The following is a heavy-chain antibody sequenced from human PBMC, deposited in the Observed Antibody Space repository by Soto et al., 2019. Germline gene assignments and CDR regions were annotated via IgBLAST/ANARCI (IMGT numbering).Heavy chain of an antibody. CDR3: ARDRGPSSGYYPYWFDP. D-gene: IGHD3-22*01. J-gene: IGHJ5*02. V-gene: IGHV1-69*12. Sequence: QVQLVQSGAEVKKPGSSVKVSCKASGGTFSSYAISWVRQAPGQGLEWMGEIIPIFGTANYAQKFQGRVTITAAESTSTAYMELSSLRSEDTAVYYCARDRGPSSGYYPYWFDPWGQGTRVTVSS. CDR1: GGTFSSYA. CDR2: IIPIFGTA.